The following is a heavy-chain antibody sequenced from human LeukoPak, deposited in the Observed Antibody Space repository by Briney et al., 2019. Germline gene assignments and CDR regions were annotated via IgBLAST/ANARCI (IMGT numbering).Heavy chain of an antibody. Sequence: GGSLRLSCAASGFTFSSYAMHWVRQAPGKGLEWVAVISYDGSNKYYADSVKGRFTISRDNSKNTLYLQMNSLRAEDTAVYYCARSVRGAMANWGQGTLVTVSS. V-gene: IGHV3-30*04. CDR2: ISYDGSNK. J-gene: IGHJ4*02. CDR1: GFTFSSYA. CDR3: ARSVRGAMAN. D-gene: IGHD3-10*01.